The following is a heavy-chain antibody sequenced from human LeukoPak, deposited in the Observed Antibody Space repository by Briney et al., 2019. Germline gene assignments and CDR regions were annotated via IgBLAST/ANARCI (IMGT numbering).Heavy chain of an antibody. CDR3: TTDEDWNYARKDV. CDR2: TVSEIDGGTT. D-gene: IGHD1-7*01. Sequence: GGSLRLSCAASGFTFNYAWMSWVRQVPGKGLEWVGQTVSEIDGGTTDYAAPVKGRFTISRDDSKSTLYLQMNSLKIEDTAVYYCTTDEDWNYARKDVWGQGATVIASS. CDR1: GFTFNYAW. J-gene: IGHJ6*02. V-gene: IGHV3-15*04.